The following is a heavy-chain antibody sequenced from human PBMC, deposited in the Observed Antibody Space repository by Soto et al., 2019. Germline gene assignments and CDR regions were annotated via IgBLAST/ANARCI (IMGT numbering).Heavy chain of an antibody. J-gene: IGHJ6*02. CDR2: INADYGNT. V-gene: IGHV1-18*01. CDR3: ARCIQGDYYYGMDV. Sequence: QAQLVQSGAEVKKPGASVKVSCKASGYTFYSHSISWVRQAPGQGLEWMGRINADYGNTQYAQKFRGRVTMTTDTCTTTVYMEVTNLRSDDTDVYYCARCIQGDYYYGMDVWRQGTTVTVSS. CDR1: GYTFYSHS. D-gene: IGHD5-18*01.